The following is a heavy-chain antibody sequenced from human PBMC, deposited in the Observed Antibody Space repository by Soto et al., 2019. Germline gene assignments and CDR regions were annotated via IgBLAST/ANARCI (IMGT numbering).Heavy chain of an antibody. CDR1: GGSISSYY. D-gene: IGHD3-10*01. CDR3: ARAGLVRGAEFDY. CDR2: IYYSGST. J-gene: IGHJ4*02. Sequence: SETLSLTCTVSGGSISSYYWSWIRQPPGKGLEWIGYIYYSGSTNYNPSLKSRVTISVDTSKNHFSLKLSSVTAADTAVYYCARAGLVRGAEFDYWGKGALVTV. V-gene: IGHV4-59*01.